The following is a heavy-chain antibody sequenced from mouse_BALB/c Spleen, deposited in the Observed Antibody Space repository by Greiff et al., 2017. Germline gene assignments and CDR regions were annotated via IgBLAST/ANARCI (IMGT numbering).Heavy chain of an antibody. J-gene: IGHJ1*01. V-gene: IGHV5-6-5*01. CDR3: ASTVVAPYWYFDV. CDR2: ISSGGST. CDR1: GFTFSSYA. Sequence: EVKLEESGGGLVKPGGSLKLSCAASGFTFSSYAMSWVRQTPEKRLEWVASISSGGSTYYPDSVKGRFTISRDNARNILYLQMSSLRSEDTAMYYCASTVVAPYWYFDVWGAGTTVTVSS. D-gene: IGHD1-1*01.